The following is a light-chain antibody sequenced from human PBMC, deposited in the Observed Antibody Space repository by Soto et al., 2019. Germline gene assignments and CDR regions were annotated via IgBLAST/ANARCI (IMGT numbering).Light chain of an antibody. CDR3: QQANSFPPWT. V-gene: IGKV1-12*01. Sequence: DIQMTQSPSSVSASVGASVTITCRASQDISNWLAWYQQRPGKAPKLLIYAASSLQSGVPSRFSGSGSGTDFTLTISGLQPEDFATYYCQQANSFPPWTFGQGTKVEIK. J-gene: IGKJ1*01. CDR2: AAS. CDR1: QDISNW.